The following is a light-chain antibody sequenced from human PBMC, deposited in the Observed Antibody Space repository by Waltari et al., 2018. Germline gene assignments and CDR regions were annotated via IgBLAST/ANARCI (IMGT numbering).Light chain of an antibody. CDR1: QSILHSVNNKNY. V-gene: IGKV4-1*01. CDR3: QQRSNWIT. Sequence: DIVMTQSPDSLAVSLGERATINCKSSQSILHSVNNKNYLAWFQQKPGQAPRLRIYEAARRATGIPTRFSGSGSATDFTLTISSLEPEDFAVYYCQQRSNWITFGQGTRLEI. J-gene: IGKJ5*01. CDR2: EAA.